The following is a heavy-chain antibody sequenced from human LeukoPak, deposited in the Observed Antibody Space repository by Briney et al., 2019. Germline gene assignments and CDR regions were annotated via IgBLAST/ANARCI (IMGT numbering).Heavy chain of an antibody. Sequence: ASVKVSCKASGGTFSSYAISWVRQAPGQGLEWMGGIIPIYGTANYAQKFQGRVTITTDESTSTAYMELSSLRSEDTAVYYCARGRGYSYGYLSYYMDVWGKGTTVTVSS. CDR1: GGTFSSYA. CDR3: ARGRGYSYGYLSYYMDV. CDR2: IIPIYGTA. J-gene: IGHJ6*03. V-gene: IGHV1-69*05. D-gene: IGHD5-18*01.